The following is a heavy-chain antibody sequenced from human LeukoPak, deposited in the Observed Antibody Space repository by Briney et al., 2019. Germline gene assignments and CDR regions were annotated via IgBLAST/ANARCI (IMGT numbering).Heavy chain of an antibody. CDR3: ARDSHYGGNSGDYYYYGMDV. J-gene: IGHJ6*02. Sequence: PSETLSLTCTVSGGSISSYYWSWIRQPPGKGLEWIGYIYYSGSTNYNPSLKSRVTISVDTSKNQFSLKLSSVTAADTAVYCCARDSHYGGNSGDYYYYGMDVWGQGTTVTVSS. D-gene: IGHD4-23*01. CDR2: IYYSGST. CDR1: GGSISSYY. V-gene: IGHV4-59*01.